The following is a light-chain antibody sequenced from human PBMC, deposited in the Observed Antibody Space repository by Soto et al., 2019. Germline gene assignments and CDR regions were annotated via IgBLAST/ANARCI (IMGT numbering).Light chain of an antibody. V-gene: IGKV1-5*01. Sequence: DIQMTQSPSTLSASVGGRVTINCRASQSISSWLAWYQQKPGKAPKLLIYDASSLESGVPSRFSGSGSGTEFTLTISSLQPDDFATYYCQQYHIYSGTFGQGTKGDIK. J-gene: IGKJ1*01. CDR2: DAS. CDR3: QQYHIYSGT. CDR1: QSISSW.